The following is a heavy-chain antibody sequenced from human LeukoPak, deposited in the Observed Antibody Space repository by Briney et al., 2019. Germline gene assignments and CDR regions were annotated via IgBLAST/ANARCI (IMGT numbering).Heavy chain of an antibody. CDR1: GGSFSGYY. CDR2: INHSGST. D-gene: IGHD4-17*01. J-gene: IGHJ4*02. V-gene: IGHV4-34*01. CDR3: ARRLGVDYGDYYFDY. Sequence: SETLSLTCAVYGGSFSGYYWSWIRQPPGKGLEWIGEINHSGSTNYNPSLKSRVTISVDTSKNQFSLKLSSVTATDTAVYYCARRLGVDYGDYYFDYWGQGTLVTVSS.